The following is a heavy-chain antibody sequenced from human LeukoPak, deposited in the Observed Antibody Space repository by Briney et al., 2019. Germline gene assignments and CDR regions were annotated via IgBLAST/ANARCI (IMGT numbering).Heavy chain of an antibody. Sequence: GGSLRLSCAASEFTFFTYSVSWVRQAPGKGLEWVANIKQDGSEKYYVDSVKGRFTISRDNAKNSLYLQMNSLRAEDTAVYYCAKSGYNRFDYWGQGTLVTVSS. CDR3: AKSGYNRFDY. D-gene: IGHD5-24*01. CDR2: IKQDGSEK. J-gene: IGHJ4*02. CDR1: EFTFFTYS. V-gene: IGHV3-7*01.